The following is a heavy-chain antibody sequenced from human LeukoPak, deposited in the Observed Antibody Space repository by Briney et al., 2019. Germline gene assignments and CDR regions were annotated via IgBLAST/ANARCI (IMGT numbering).Heavy chain of an antibody. J-gene: IGHJ4*02. CDR2: IYYSGST. V-gene: IGHV4-59*01. D-gene: IGHD2-2*01. CDR3: AKMVPANHLDY. Sequence: PSETLSLTCTVSGGSISSYYWSWIRQPPGKGLEWIGYIYYSGSTNYNPSLKSRVTISVDTSKNQFSLKLSSVTAADTAVYYCAKMVPANHLDYWGQGTLVTVSS. CDR1: GGSISSYY.